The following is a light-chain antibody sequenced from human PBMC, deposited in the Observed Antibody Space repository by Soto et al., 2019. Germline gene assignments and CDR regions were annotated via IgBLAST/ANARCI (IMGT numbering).Light chain of an antibody. CDR3: LQDHDDSWT. J-gene: IGKJ1*01. Sequence: TQSPSSLSARPASRITLTFRSSRDIGSDLSWYQQKPGKAPTLLIYAASNLQSGVPSRFRGSRSGTEFTLAVSSLQTEDFATYYCLQDHDDSWTFGQGTKVDIK. V-gene: IGKV1-6*01. CDR2: AAS. CDR1: RDIGSD.